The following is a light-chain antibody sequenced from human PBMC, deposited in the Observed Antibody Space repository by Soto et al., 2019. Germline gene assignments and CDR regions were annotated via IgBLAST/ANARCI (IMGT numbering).Light chain of an antibody. CDR1: QSLLYSSNNKTY. Sequence: DIVMTQSPDSVAVSLGERATINCKSSQSLLYSSNNKTYLAWYQRKFGQPPKMLIFWASARESGVPDRFSGSGSETDFTLTISRLQAEDAAIYYCQQYYSDFFTFGQGTRLEIK. CDR3: QQYYSDFFT. CDR2: WAS. J-gene: IGKJ2*01. V-gene: IGKV4-1*01.